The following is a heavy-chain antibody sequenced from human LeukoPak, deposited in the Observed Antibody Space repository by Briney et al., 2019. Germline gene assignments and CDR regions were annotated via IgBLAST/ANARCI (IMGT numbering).Heavy chain of an antibody. V-gene: IGHV3-23*01. J-gene: IGHJ6*03. CDR3: ARVVAGRYYYMDV. CDR2: ISGSGDSK. Sequence: GGSLRLSCAASGFIFSSYGMSWVRQAPGKGLEWVSSISGSGDSKYYADPVKGRFTISRDNAKNSLYLQMNSLRAEDTAVYYCARVVAGRYYYMDVWGKGTTVTVSS. CDR1: GFIFSSYG. D-gene: IGHD2-15*01.